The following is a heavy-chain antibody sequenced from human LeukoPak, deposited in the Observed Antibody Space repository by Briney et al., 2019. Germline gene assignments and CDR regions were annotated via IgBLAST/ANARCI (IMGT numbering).Heavy chain of an antibody. CDR1: GFTFSSYG. CDR3: ARGIAAD. D-gene: IGHD6-13*01. V-gene: IGHV3-7*01. CDR2: IKQDGSEK. J-gene: IGHJ4*02. Sequence: TGGSLRLSCAASGFTFSSYGMHWVRQAPGKGLEWVANIKQDGSEKYYVDSVKGRFTISRDNAKNSLYLQMNSLRAEDTAVYYCARGIAADWGQGTLVTVSS.